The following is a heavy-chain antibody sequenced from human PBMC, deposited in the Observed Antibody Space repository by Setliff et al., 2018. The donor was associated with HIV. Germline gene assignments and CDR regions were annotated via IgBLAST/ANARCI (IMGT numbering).Heavy chain of an antibody. J-gene: IGHJ3*02. CDR2: INPYNGNT. D-gene: IGHD2-2*01. CDR3: ARGGRTTVVPDI. V-gene: IGHV1-18*01. CDR1: GYPFLLYG. Sequence: ASVKVSCKASGYPFLLYGITWVRQAPGQGLEWMGWINPYNGNTKYAQNFQDKFTMTADKSSATVYIQLGSLTTADTAMYYCARGGRTTVVPDIWGQGTMVTVSS.